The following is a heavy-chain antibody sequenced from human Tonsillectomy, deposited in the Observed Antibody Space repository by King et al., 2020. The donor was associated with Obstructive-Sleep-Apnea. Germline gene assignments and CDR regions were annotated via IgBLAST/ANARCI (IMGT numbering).Heavy chain of an antibody. V-gene: IGHV3-30*18. D-gene: IGHD4-23*01. CDR1: GFTFSSYG. J-gene: IGHJ4*02. CDR2: ISYDGSNK. CDR3: AKGTTVVGY. Sequence: VQLVESGGGVVQPGRSLRLSCAASGFTFSSYGMHWVRQAPGKGLEWVAVISYDGSNKYYADSVKGRFTISRDNSKNTLYLQMNSLRAADTAVYYCAKGTTVVGYWGQGTLVTVSS.